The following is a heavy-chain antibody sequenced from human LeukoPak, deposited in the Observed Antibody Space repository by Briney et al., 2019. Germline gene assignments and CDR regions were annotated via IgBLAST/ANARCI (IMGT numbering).Heavy chain of an antibody. Sequence: MASETLSLTCTVSGGSISSYYWSWIRQPPGKGLEWIGYIYYSGSTNYNPSLKSRVTISVDTSNNQFSLKLSSVTAADTAVYYCARDSAYGSGTYGMDVWGKGTTVTVSS. CDR3: ARDSAYGSGTYGMDV. CDR2: IYYSGST. CDR1: GGSISSYY. V-gene: IGHV4-59*01. D-gene: IGHD3-10*01. J-gene: IGHJ6*04.